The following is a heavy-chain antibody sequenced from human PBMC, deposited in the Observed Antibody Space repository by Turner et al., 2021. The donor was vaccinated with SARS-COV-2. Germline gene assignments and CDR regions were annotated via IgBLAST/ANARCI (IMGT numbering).Heavy chain of an antibody. CDR2: IAYDGSNK. J-gene: IGHJ4*02. CDR1: GFTFSSYG. Sequence: QVQLVESGGGVVQAGRSLTLSCPASGFTFSSYGMPWVRPAPGKGLEWVGVIAYDGSNKYYADSVTGRFTISRDNSKNTLYLQMNSLRAEDTDVYYCAKTIYSYGYNGYYFDYWGRGTLVTVSS. D-gene: IGHD5-18*01. V-gene: IGHV3-30*18. CDR3: AKTIYSYGYNGYYFDY.